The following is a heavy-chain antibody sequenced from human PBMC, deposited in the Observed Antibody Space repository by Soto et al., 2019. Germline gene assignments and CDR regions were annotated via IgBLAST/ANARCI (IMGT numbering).Heavy chain of an antibody. CDR2: MNPNSGNT. V-gene: IGHV1-8*01. J-gene: IGHJ6*02. CDR1: GYTFTSYD. CDR3: ARGHPSYCSSTSCYTGYYYYGMDV. Sequence: ASVRVSCKASGYTFTSYDINWVRQATGQGLEWMGWMNPNSGNTGYAQKFQGRVTMTRNTSISTAYMELSSLRSEDTAVYYCARGHPSYCSSTSCYTGYYYYGMDVWGQGTTVTVSS. D-gene: IGHD2-2*02.